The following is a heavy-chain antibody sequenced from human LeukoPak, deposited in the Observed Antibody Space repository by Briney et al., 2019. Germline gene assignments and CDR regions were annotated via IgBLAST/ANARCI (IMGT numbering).Heavy chain of an antibody. Sequence: GGSLRLSCAASGFSFSSYAIIWVRQAPGKGLEWVSYISSSSSIIYYADSVKGRFTVSRDNAKNSLYLQMNSLRAEDTAVYYCARVICSSTSCYDYYYYGMDVWGQGTTVTVSS. CDR1: GFSFSSYA. V-gene: IGHV3-48*04. CDR3: ARVICSSTSCYDYYYYGMDV. D-gene: IGHD2-2*01. J-gene: IGHJ6*02. CDR2: ISSSSSII.